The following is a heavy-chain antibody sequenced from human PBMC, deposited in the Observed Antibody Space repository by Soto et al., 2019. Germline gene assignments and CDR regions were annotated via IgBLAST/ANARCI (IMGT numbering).Heavy chain of an antibody. Sequence: SETLSLTCAVYGGSFSGYYWSWIRQPPWKGLEWIGEINHSGSTNYNPSLKSRVTISVDTSKNQFSLKLSSVTAADTAVYYCARGIRAGIAAAGRSFATKTYNWFDPWGQGTLVTVSS. CDR2: INHSGST. CDR1: GGSFSGYY. V-gene: IGHV4-34*01. J-gene: IGHJ5*02. CDR3: ARGIRAGIAAAGRSFATKTYNWFDP. D-gene: IGHD6-13*01.